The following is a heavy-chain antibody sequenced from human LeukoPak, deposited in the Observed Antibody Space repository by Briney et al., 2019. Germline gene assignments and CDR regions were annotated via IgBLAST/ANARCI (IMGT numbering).Heavy chain of an antibody. CDR1: GFTFSSYS. D-gene: IGHD6-13*01. CDR2: ISSSSSYI. CDR3: ARGPYSSRDGYYFDY. V-gene: IGHV3-21*01. Sequence: GGSLRLSCAASGFTFSSYSMNWVRQAPGKGLEWVSSISSSSSYIYYADSVKGRFTISRDNAKNSLYLQMNSLRAEDTAVYYCARGPYSSRDGYYFDYWGQGTLVTVSS. J-gene: IGHJ4*02.